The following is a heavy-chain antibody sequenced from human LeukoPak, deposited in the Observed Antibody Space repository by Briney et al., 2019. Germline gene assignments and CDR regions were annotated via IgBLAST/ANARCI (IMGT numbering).Heavy chain of an antibody. D-gene: IGHD3-10*01. V-gene: IGHV4-59*08. Sequence: NPSETLSLTCTVSGGSISSYYWSWIRQPPGKGLEWIGYIYYSGSTNYNPSLKSRVTISVDTSKNQFSLKLSSVTAADTAVYYCARSPHAYGSGSYFDYWGQGTLVTVSS. CDR1: GGSISSYY. CDR2: IYYSGST. J-gene: IGHJ4*02. CDR3: ARSPHAYGSGSYFDY.